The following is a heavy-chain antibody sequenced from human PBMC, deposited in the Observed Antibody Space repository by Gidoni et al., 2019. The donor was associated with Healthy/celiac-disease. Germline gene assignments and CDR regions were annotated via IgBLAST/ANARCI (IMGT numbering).Heavy chain of an antibody. CDR3: ARGVGRYSYGVKNWFDP. D-gene: IGHD5-18*01. V-gene: IGHV1-46*01. CDR1: GYTFTSYY. J-gene: IGHJ5*02. CDR2: INPSGGST. Sequence: QVQLVQSGAEVKKPGASVKVSCKASGYTFTSYYMHWVRQAPGQGLEWMGIINPSGGSTSYAQKFQGRVTMTRDTSTSTVYMELSSLRSEDTAVYYCARGVGRYSYGVKNWFDPWGQGTLVTVSS.